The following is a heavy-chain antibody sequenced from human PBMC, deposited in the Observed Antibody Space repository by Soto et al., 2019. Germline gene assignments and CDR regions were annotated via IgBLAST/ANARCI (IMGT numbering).Heavy chain of an antibody. CDR3: ARTGGGMAARPLEY. V-gene: IGHV1-18*04. J-gene: IGHJ4*02. CDR1: GYMFTTYG. D-gene: IGHD6-6*01. CDR2: ISAYNGNK. Sequence: QVQLVQSGGEVKKPGASVEVSCRTSGYMFTTYGMSWVRQAPGQGLEWMAWISAYNGNKKYAQKFQGRATMNTDTSTSTVSMELRNLPSDATGTYFCARTGGGMAARPLEYWGQGTLVTVSS.